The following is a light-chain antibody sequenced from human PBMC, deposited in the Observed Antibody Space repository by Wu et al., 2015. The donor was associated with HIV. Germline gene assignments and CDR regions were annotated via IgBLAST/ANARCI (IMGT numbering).Light chain of an antibody. V-gene: IGKV3-15*01. CDR1: QSLSSSY. J-gene: IGKJ4*01. Sequence: EVVLTQSPGTLSLSPGERATLSCRASQSLSSSYLGWYQQSPGQAPRLLIYGASTRAAGIPARFSDSRSGTEFTLTISSIQSEDFAVYYCQQYNSWPLTFGGGTKVEIK. CDR2: GAS. CDR3: QQYNSWPLT.